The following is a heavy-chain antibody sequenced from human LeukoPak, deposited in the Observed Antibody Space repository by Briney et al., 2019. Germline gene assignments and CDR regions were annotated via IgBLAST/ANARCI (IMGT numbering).Heavy chain of an antibody. CDR2: IYPGDSDT. CDR3: ARARVYYYDSSGTINDY. CDR1: GYSFTSYW. V-gene: IGHV5-51*01. D-gene: IGHD3-22*01. J-gene: IGHJ4*02. Sequence: GESLKISCKGSGYSFTSYWIGWVRPMPGKGLEWMGIIYPGDSDTRYSPSFQGQVTISADKSISTAYLQWSSLKASDTAMYFCARARVYYYDSSGTINDYWGQGALVTVSS.